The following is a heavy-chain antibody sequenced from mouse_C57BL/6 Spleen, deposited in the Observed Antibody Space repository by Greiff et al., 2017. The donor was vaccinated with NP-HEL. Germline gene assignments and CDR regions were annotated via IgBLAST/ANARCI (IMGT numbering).Heavy chain of an antibody. V-gene: IGHV5-17*01. CDR2: ISSGSSTI. CDR3: ARGGYYGGAMDY. CDR1: GLTFSDYG. D-gene: IGHD1-1*01. J-gene: IGHJ4*01. Sequence: VQLKESGGGLVKPGGSLKLSCAASGLTFSDYGMHWVRQAPEKGLEWVAYISSGSSTIYYADTVKGRFTITRDNAKNTLFLQMTSLRSEDTAMYYCARGGYYGGAMDYWGQGTSVTVSS.